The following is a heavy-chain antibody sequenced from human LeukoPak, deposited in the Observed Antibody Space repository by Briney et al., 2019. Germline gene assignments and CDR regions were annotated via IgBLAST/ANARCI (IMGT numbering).Heavy chain of an antibody. D-gene: IGHD2-15*01. CDR1: GYTFTANY. J-gene: IGHJ6*02. CDR3: ARDGGYYYMDV. CDR2: IKPNSGDT. Sequence: ASVNVSCKASGYTFTANYMHWVRQAPGQGLEWMGWIKPNSGDTNYAQEFQGRVIVTRDTSINTAYMELSWLRSDDTAVYYCARDGGYYYMDVWGQGTTVTVSS. V-gene: IGHV1-2*02.